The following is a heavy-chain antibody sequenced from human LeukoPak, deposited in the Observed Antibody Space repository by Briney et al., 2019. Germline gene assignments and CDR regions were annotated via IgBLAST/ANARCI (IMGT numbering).Heavy chain of an antibody. V-gene: IGHV3-11*05. Sequence: GGSLRLSCVASGFTFSDYHMSWIRQAPGKGLEWVSYISSSSSYTNYADSVKGRFTISRDNSKNTLYLQMNSLRAEDTAVYYCAKAHSSSYGYWGQGTLVTVSS. CDR2: ISSSSSYT. D-gene: IGHD6-13*01. CDR3: AKAHSSSYGY. CDR1: GFTFSDYH. J-gene: IGHJ4*02.